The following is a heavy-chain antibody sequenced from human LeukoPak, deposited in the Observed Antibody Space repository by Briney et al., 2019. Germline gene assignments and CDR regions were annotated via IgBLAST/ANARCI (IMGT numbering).Heavy chain of an antibody. CDR3: ARNDYYDSRIDY. J-gene: IGHJ4*02. V-gene: IGHV4-4*07. D-gene: IGHD3-22*01. CDR1: GGSISSYY. CDR2: IYTSGST. Sequence: PETLPLTCTVSGGSISSYYWSWIRQPAGKGLEWIGRIYTSGSTNYNPSLKSRVTMSVDTSKNQFSLKLSSVTAADTAVYYCARNDYYDSRIDYWGQGTLVTVSS.